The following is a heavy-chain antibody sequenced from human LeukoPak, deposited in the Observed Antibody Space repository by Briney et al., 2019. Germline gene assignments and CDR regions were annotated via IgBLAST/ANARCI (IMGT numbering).Heavy chain of an antibody. D-gene: IGHD6-13*01. J-gene: IGHJ4*02. CDR2: IYYSGST. Sequence: SETLSLTCTVSGGSISSSSYYWGWIRQPPGKGLEWIGSIYYSGSTYYNPSLKSRVTISVDTSKNQFSLKLSSVTAADTAVYYCARLDNSSSWYDIDNWGREPWSPSPQ. CDR3: ARLDNSSSWYDIDN. V-gene: IGHV4-39*01. CDR1: GGSISSSSYY.